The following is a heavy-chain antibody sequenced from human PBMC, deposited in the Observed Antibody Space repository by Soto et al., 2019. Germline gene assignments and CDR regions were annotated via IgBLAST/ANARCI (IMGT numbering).Heavy chain of an antibody. J-gene: IGHJ6*02. CDR2: IIPICGTA. CDR3: ASVTSAAGTLPNYYSSYGMDV. D-gene: IGHD6-13*01. CDR1: GGTFSSYA. Sequence: QVQLVQSGAEVKKPGSSVKVSCKASGGTFSSYAISWVRQAPGQGIEWMGGIIPICGTANYAQKFQGRVTITADESTSTAYMELSSLRSEDTAVYYCASVTSAAGTLPNYYSSYGMDVWGQGTTVTVSS. V-gene: IGHV1-69*12.